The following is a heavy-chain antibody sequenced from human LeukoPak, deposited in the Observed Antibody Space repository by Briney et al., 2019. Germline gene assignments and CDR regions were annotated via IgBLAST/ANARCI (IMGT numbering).Heavy chain of an antibody. CDR2: IYSSGST. V-gene: IGHV4-4*07. Sequence: SETLSLTCTVSGDSISSYYRSWIRQPAGKGLEWIGRIYSSGSTNYNPSLKSRITMSVDTSKNQFSLKLSSVTAADTAVYYCARDSSSRAFDYWGQGTLVTVSS. CDR1: GDSISSYY. J-gene: IGHJ4*02. CDR3: ARDSSSRAFDY. D-gene: IGHD6-13*01.